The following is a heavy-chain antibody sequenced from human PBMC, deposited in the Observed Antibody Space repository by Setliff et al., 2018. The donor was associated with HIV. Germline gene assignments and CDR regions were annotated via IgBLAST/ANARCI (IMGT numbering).Heavy chain of an antibody. V-gene: IGHV1-18*04. CDR1: GYSFTGYY. CDR3: ATSSRIYYYSYMDV. Sequence: GASVKVSCKASGYSFTGYYMHWVRQAPGQGLEWTGWIRTYNGNTNYAQRLQGRVTMTTDTSTSTAYMELRSLRSDDTAVYYCATSSRIYYYSYMDVWGKGTTVTGS. D-gene: IGHD2-2*01. J-gene: IGHJ6*03. CDR2: IRTYNGNT.